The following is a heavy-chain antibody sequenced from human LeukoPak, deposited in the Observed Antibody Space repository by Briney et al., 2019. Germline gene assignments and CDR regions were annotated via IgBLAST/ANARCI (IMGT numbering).Heavy chain of an antibody. J-gene: IGHJ4*02. CDR2: ISSSRSYI. D-gene: IGHD3-10*01. CDR3: AREHDYYGSGSYFY. V-gene: IGHV3-21*01. CDR1: GFTFSSYS. Sequence: GGSLRLSCAASGFTFSSYSMNWVRQAPGKGLEWVSSISSSRSYIYYADSVKGRFTISRDNAKNSLYLQMNSLRAEDTAVYYCAREHDYYGSGSYFYWGQGTLVTVSS.